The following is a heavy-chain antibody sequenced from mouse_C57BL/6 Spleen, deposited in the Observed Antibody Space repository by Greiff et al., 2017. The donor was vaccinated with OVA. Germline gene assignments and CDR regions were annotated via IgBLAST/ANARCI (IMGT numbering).Heavy chain of an antibody. Sequence: QVQLQQPGAELVKPGASVKVSCTASGYTFTSYWMHWVQQRPGQGLEWIGRIHPSDGATNYTQKFTGKATLNVDKSSRTAYMQLSSLTSEDSAVYYCAIEGYDYGFAYWGQGTLVTVSA. CDR1: GYTFTSYW. D-gene: IGHD2-4*01. V-gene: IGHV1-74*01. CDR2: IHPSDGAT. J-gene: IGHJ3*01. CDR3: AIEGYDYGFAY.